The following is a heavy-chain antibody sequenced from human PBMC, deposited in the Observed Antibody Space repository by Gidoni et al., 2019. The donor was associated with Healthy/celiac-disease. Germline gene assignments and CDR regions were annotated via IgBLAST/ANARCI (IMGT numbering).Heavy chain of an antibody. CDR2: ILYSVSST. V-gene: IGHV3-33*01. D-gene: IGHD6-6*01. CDR3: ARDQGSEYSSSSPAFYYYYGMDV. CDR1: GVTRSSYG. Sequence: QVKLVEAGGGVVQPGRSLRLDCAGAGVTRSSYGLHGVREAPGRGLVWVAAILYSVSSTYYAASVKVRFTISRDNSKTTLYLQMNSLRAEYTAVYYCARDQGSEYSSSSPAFYYYYGMDVWGQGTTVTVSS. J-gene: IGHJ6*02.